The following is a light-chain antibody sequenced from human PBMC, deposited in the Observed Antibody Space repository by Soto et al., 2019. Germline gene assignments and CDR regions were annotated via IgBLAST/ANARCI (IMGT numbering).Light chain of an antibody. CDR2: AAS. CDR3: QQCYSSPRT. CDR1: QSINTY. J-gene: IGKJ1*01. Sequence: DIQMTQSPSTLSASVGDRVTITCRASQSINTYLNWYQQKLGRAPTLLIYAASSLQSGVPSRFSGGGSGTDFTLTISSLQPEDFAMYFCQQCYSSPRTFGQGTKVDIK. V-gene: IGKV1-39*01.